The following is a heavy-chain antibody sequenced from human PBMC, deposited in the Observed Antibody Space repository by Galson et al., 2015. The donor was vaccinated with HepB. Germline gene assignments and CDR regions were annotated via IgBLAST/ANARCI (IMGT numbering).Heavy chain of an antibody. CDR2: IWYDGSNK. D-gene: IGHD2-2*01. CDR3: AKTQVPAAIGNYYGMDV. V-gene: IGHV3-33*06. J-gene: IGHJ6*02. CDR1: GFTFSSYG. Sequence: SLRLSCAASGFTFSSYGMHWVRQAPGKGLEWVAVIWYDGSNKYYADSVKGRFTISRDNSKNTLYLQMNSLRAEDTAVYYCAKTQVPAAIGNYYGMDVWGQGTTVTVSS.